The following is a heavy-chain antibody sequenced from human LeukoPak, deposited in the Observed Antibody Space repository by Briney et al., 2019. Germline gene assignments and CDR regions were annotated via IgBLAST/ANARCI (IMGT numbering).Heavy chain of an antibody. D-gene: IGHD6-13*01. CDR3: ARVLKQQLVQGAFDI. V-gene: IGHV4-4*07. CDR2: IYASGST. CDR1: GVSFSDYY. Sequence: SETLSLTCTVFGVSFSDYYWSWIRQPAGKGPEWIGRIYASGSTNYNPSLKSRVTISVDTSENQFSLNLRSVTAADTAVYYCARVLKQQLVQGAFDIWGQGTMVTVSS. J-gene: IGHJ3*02.